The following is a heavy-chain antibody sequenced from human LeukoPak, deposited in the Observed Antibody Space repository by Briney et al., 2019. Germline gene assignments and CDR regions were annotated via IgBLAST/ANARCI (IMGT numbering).Heavy chain of an antibody. Sequence: SVKVSCTASGGTFSSYAISWVRQAPGQGLEWMGGIIPIFGTANYAQKFQGRVTITADESTSTAYMELSSLRSEDTAVYYCARTTGYDQFVRASNWFDPWGQGTLVTVSS. J-gene: IGHJ5*02. V-gene: IGHV1-69*13. CDR3: ARTTGYDQFVRASNWFDP. D-gene: IGHD3-3*01. CDR2: IIPIFGTA. CDR1: GGTFSSYA.